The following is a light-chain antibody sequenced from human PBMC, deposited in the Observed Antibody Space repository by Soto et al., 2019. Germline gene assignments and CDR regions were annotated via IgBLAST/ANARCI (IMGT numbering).Light chain of an antibody. J-gene: IGLJ1*01. Sequence: QAVVTQPPSASGTPGQRVTISCSGSSSNIGSNYVYWYQQLPGTAPKLLIYTNDQRPSGVPDRFSGSNSGNTATLTISRVEAGDEADYYCQVWDSSSDHYVFGTGTKVTVL. CDR2: TND. CDR3: QVWDSSSDHYV. CDR1: SSNIGSNY. V-gene: IGLV1-47*02.